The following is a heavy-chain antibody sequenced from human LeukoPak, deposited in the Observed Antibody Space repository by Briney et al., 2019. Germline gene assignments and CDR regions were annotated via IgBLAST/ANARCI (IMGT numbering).Heavy chain of an antibody. D-gene: IGHD2-15*01. CDR1: GGSISSYY. V-gene: IGHV4-59*08. Sequence: SETLSLTCTVSGGSISSYYWSWIRQPPGKGLEWIGYIYYNGNTNYNPSLKSRVTISVDTSKNQSSLKLSSVTAADTAVYYCARHGYPGGIWGQGTMVTVSS. CDR2: IYYNGNT. J-gene: IGHJ3*02. CDR3: ARHGYPGGI.